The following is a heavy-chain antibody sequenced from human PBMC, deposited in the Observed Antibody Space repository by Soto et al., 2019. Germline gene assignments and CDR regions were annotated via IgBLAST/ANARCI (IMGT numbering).Heavy chain of an antibody. D-gene: IGHD1-26*01. J-gene: IGHJ4*02. Sequence: QVQLQESGQRLVKPSGTLSLTCTVSGGSITNSNWWSWVRLPPAKGLEWIGDIYHAGSTKYNPSLERRVTMSVDTSDNQFALTLTSVTAADTAVYFCARGPPIVGNTTPLDSWGQGTLVTFS. CDR3: ARGPPIVGNTTPLDS. CDR2: IYHAGST. V-gene: IGHV4-4*02. CDR1: GGSITNSNW.